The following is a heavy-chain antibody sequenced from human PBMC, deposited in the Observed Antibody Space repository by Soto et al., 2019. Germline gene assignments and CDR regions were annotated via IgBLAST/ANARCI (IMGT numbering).Heavy chain of an antibody. V-gene: IGHV4-4*07. CDR2: IYATGTT. CDR3: VRDGTKTLRDWFDP. J-gene: IGHJ5*02. D-gene: IGHD1-1*01. CDR1: GASISGFY. Sequence: QVQLQESGPGLVKPSETLSLTCTVSGASISGFYWSWIRKSAGKGLEWIGRIYATGTTDYNPSLKRRVMMSVATSKKQFSLKWRSVTAADTAVYYCVRDGTKTLRDWFDPWGQGISVTVSS.